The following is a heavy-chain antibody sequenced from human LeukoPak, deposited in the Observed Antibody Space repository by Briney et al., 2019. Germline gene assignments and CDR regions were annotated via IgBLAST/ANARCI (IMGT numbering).Heavy chain of an antibody. V-gene: IGHV3-9*01. CDR2: ISWNSGSI. CDR3: ATYGDYGLRFDY. Sequence: PGRSLRLSCAASGFTFDDYAMHWVRQAPGKGLEWVSGISWNSGSIGYADSVKGRFTISRDNAKNSLYLQMNSLGAEDTALYYCATYGDYGLRFDYWGQGTLVTVSS. D-gene: IGHD4-17*01. J-gene: IGHJ4*02. CDR1: GFTFDDYA.